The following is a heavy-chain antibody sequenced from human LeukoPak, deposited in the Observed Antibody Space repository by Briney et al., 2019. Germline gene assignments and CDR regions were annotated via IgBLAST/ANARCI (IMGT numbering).Heavy chain of an antibody. CDR1: GGSISSYY. Sequence: SETLSLTCAVSGGSISSYYWSWIRQPPGKGLEWIGYIYYSGSTNYNPSLKSRVTISVDTSKNQFSLKLSSVTAADTAVYYCARTRLDNWFDPWGQGTLVTVSS. D-gene: IGHD6-19*01. J-gene: IGHJ5*02. V-gene: IGHV4-59*01. CDR2: IYYSGST. CDR3: ARTRLDNWFDP.